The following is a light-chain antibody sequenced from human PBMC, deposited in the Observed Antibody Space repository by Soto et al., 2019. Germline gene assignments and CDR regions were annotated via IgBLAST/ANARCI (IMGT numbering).Light chain of an antibody. J-gene: IGKJ3*01. V-gene: IGKV3-20*01. CDR2: DAS. CDR3: QHYRTPAL. CDR1: QSVSSSY. Sequence: EIVLTQSPGTLSLSPGERATLSCRASQSVSSSYLAWYQQKPGQAPRPLIYDASSATGIPDRFSGSGSGTAFTLTITRMASLDFASYYCQHYRTPALFGPGTKVDI.